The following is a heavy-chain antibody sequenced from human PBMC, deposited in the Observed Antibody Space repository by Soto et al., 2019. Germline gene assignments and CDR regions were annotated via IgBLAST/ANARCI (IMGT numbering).Heavy chain of an antibody. V-gene: IGHV5-10-1*01. J-gene: IGHJ6*02. CDR2: IDPSDSYT. CDR1: GYSFTGYW. Sequence: PGESLRISCKGSGYSFTGYWISWVRQMPGKGLEWMGRIDPSDSYTNYSPSFQGHVTISADKSISTAYLQWSSLKASDTAMYYCARQKIVVVPAANYYYYGMDVWGQGTTVTVSS. CDR3: ARQKIVVVPAANYYYYGMDV. D-gene: IGHD2-2*01.